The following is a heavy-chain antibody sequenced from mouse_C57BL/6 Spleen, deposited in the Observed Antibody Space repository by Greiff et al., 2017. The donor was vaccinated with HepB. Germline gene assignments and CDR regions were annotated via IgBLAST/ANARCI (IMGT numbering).Heavy chain of an antibody. Sequence: EVKLEESGGGLVKPGGSLKLSCAASGFTFSDYGMHWVRQAPEKGLEWVAYISSGSSTIYYADTVKGRFTISRDNAKNTLFLQMTSLRSEDTAMYYCARGRLLYWGQGTTLTVSS. CDR1: GFTFSDYG. CDR3: ARGRLLY. CDR2: ISSGSSTI. J-gene: IGHJ2*01. V-gene: IGHV5-17*01. D-gene: IGHD2-3*01.